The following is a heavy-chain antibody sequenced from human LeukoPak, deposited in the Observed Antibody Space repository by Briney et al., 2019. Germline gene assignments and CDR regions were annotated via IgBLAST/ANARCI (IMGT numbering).Heavy chain of an antibody. Sequence: SETLSLTCTVSGGSISSYYWSWIRQPPGKGLEWIGYIYYSGSTNYNPSLKSRVTISVDTSKNQFSLKLSSVTAADMAVYYCARHMAVAGWPGYYYGMDVWGQGTTVTVSS. V-gene: IGHV4-59*08. J-gene: IGHJ6*02. CDR2: IYYSGST. CDR3: ARHMAVAGWPGYYYGMDV. CDR1: GGSISSYY. D-gene: IGHD6-19*01.